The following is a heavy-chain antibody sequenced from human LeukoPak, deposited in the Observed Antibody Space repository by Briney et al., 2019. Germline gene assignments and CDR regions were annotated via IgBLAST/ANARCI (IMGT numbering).Heavy chain of an antibody. Sequence: SVKVSCKASGGTFSSYAISWVRQAPGQGLEWMGRIIPILGIANYAQKFQGRVTITADKSTSTAYMELSSLRSEDAAVYYCARKWLKHYYYYGMDVWGQGTTVTVSS. V-gene: IGHV1-69*04. J-gene: IGHJ6*02. CDR1: GGTFSSYA. D-gene: IGHD6-19*01. CDR3: ARKWLKHYYYYGMDV. CDR2: IIPILGIA.